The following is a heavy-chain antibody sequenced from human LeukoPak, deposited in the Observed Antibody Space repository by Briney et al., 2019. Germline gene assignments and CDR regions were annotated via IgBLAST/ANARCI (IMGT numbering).Heavy chain of an antibody. CDR1: GFTFSSYG. V-gene: IGHV3-30*02. CDR3: AKDREYRSGWPRVDY. Sequence: PGGSLRLSCAASGFTFSSYGMHWVRQAPGKGLEWVTFIRYDGSNKYYADSVKGRFTISRDNSKNTLYLQMNSLRAEDTAVYYCAKDREYRSGWPRVDYWGQGTLVTVSS. D-gene: IGHD6-19*01. CDR2: IRYDGSNK. J-gene: IGHJ4*02.